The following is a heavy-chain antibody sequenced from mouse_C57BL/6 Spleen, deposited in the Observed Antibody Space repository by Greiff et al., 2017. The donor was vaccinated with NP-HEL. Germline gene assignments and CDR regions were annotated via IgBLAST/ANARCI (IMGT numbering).Heavy chain of an antibody. J-gene: IGHJ2*01. CDR3: ANDYDAGPFDY. CDR2: ISSGGSYT. V-gene: IGHV5-6*01. Sequence: EVKLMESGGDLVKPGGSLKLSCAASGFTFSSYGMSWVRQTPDKRLEWVATISSGGSYTYYPDSVKGRFTISRDNAKNTLYLQMSSLKSEDTAMYYCANDYDAGPFDYWGQGTTLTVSS. CDR1: GFTFSSYG. D-gene: IGHD2-4*01.